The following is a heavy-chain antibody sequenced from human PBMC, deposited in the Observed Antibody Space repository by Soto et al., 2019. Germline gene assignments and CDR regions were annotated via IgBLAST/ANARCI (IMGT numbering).Heavy chain of an antibody. CDR2: IYYSGST. D-gene: IGHD3-16*01. CDR3: ASERGRATNWFDP. J-gene: IGHJ5*02. CDR1: GGSISSGGYY. V-gene: IGHV4-31*03. Sequence: SETLSLTCTVSGGSISSGGYYWSWIRQHPGKGLEWIGYIYYSGSTYYNPSLKSRVTISVDTPKNQFSLKLSSVTAADTAVYYCASERGRATNWFDPWGQGTLVTVSS.